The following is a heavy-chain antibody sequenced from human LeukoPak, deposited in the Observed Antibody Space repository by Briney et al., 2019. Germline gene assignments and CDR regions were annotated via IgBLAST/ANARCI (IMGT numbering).Heavy chain of an antibody. V-gene: IGHV3-48*02. Sequence: GGSLRLSCAASGFSFSTYSMNWVRQAPGRGLEWFSFIFMSSTTIYYADTVKGRFTISRDNAKSALYLHMNGLRDEDTAVYYCAREGLSPGGERAYYFDYWGQGTLVTVSS. CDR3: AREGLSPGGERAYYFDY. D-gene: IGHD2-21*01. J-gene: IGHJ4*02. CDR1: GFSFSTYS. CDR2: IFMSSTTI.